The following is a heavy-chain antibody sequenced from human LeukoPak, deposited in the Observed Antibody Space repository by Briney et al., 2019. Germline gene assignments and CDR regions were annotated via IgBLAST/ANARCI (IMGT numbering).Heavy chain of an antibody. J-gene: IGHJ1*01. Sequence: GASVKVSCQASGYTFTSYYMHWVGQPPGQGLEWMGIINPSSGSTSYAQNFQGRVTMTRDTSTSTVYMELSSLRSEDTAVYYCASSIAVAALISHWGQGTLVTVSS. V-gene: IGHV1-46*01. D-gene: IGHD6-19*01. CDR3: ASSIAVAALISH. CDR1: GYTFTSYY. CDR2: INPSSGST.